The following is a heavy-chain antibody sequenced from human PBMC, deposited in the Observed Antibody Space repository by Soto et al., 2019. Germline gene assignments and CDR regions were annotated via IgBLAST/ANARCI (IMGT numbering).Heavy chain of an antibody. CDR2: MNPNSGNT. J-gene: IGHJ6*02. Sequence: ASVKVSCKASGYTFTSYDINWVRQATGQGLEWMGWMNPNSGNTGYAQKFQGRVTMTRNTSISTAYMELSSLRSEDTAVYYCAGPPWANYYYSGMDVWGQGTTVTVSS. CDR1: GYTFTSYD. D-gene: IGHD7-27*01. V-gene: IGHV1-8*01. CDR3: AGPPWANYYYSGMDV.